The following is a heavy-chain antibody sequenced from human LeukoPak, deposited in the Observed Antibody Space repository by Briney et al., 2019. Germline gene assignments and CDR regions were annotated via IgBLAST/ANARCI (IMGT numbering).Heavy chain of an antibody. CDR3: ARVTDSSGTDFDY. CDR1: GGSISSYY. V-gene: IGHV4-59*01. Sequence: SETLSLTCTVSGGSISSYYWSWIRQPPGKGLEWIGYIYYSGSTSYNPSLKSRVTISVDTSKNQFSLKLSSVTAADTAVYYCARVTDSSGTDFDYWGQGTLVTVSS. D-gene: IGHD3-22*01. CDR2: IYYSGST. J-gene: IGHJ4*02.